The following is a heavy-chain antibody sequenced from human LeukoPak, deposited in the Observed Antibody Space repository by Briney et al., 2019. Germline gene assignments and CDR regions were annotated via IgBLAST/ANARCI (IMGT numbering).Heavy chain of an antibody. D-gene: IGHD2-2*01. CDR3: ARDLLQSSWPNCFDP. J-gene: IGHJ5*02. V-gene: IGHV4-4*07. CDR1: GGSLSSYY. Sequence: SETLSLTCTVSGGSLSSYYWTWLRQPAGKGLEWIGRIYSSGSTNYNPSLTSRVTMSVDTSKNQFFLKLSSVTAADTAMYYCARDLLQSSWPNCFDPWGQGTLVTVSS. CDR2: IYSSGST.